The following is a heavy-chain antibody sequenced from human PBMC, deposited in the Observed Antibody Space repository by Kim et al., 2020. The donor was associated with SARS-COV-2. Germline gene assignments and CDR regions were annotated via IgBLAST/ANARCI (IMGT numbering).Heavy chain of an antibody. V-gene: IGHV4-4*02. J-gene: IGHJ5*02. D-gene: IGHD1-26*01. CDR2: IYHSGST. CDR3: ARDLAQMGLLRWDWFDP. Sequence: SETLSLTCAVSGGSISSSNWWSWVRQPPGKGLEWIGEIYHSGSTNYNPSLKSRVTISVDKSKNQFSLKLSSVTAADTAVYYCARDLAQMGLLRWDWFDPWGQGTLVTVSS. CDR1: GGSISSSNW.